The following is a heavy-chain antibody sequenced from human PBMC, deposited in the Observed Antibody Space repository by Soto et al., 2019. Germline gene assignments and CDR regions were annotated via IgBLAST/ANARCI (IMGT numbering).Heavy chain of an antibody. V-gene: IGHV3-33*01. CDR1: GFTFSSYG. Sequence: TGGSLRLSCAASGFTFSSYGMHWVRQAPGKGLEWVAVIWYDGSNKYYADSVKGRFTISRDNSKNTLYLQMNSLRAEDTAVYYCARGSGGSFSYVPFDYWGQGTLATVSS. J-gene: IGHJ4*02. CDR2: IWYDGSNK. CDR3: ARGSGGSFSYVPFDY. D-gene: IGHD2-15*01.